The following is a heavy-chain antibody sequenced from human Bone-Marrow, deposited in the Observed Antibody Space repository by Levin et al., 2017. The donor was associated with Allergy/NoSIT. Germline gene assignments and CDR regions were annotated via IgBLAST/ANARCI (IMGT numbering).Heavy chain of an antibody. D-gene: IGHD5-18*01. CDR1: GGSISSYY. V-gene: IGHV4-59*01. Sequence: SETLSLTCTVSGGSISSYYWSWIRQPPGKGLEWIGYIYYSGSTNYNPSLKSRVTISVDTSKNQFSLKLSSVTAADTAVYYCARTTGDTDHAFDIWGQGTMVTVSS. J-gene: IGHJ3*02. CDR3: ARTTGDTDHAFDI. CDR2: IYYSGST.